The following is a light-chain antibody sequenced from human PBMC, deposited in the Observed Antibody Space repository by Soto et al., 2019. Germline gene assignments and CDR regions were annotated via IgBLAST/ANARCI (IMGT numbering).Light chain of an antibody. CDR2: GTS. V-gene: IGLV7-43*01. CDR1: TGAVTSAYY. CDR3: LLYYGGVRV. J-gene: IGLJ3*02. Sequence: QAVVTQEPSLTVSPGGTVTLTCASSTGAVTSAYYPNWFQQKPGQAPRALIYGTSNKYSWTPARFSGSLLGDKAALTLSGVQPEDEADYYCLLYYGGVRVFGGGTKVTVL.